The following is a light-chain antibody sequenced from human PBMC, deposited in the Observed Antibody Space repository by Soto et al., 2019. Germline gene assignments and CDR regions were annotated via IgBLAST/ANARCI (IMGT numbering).Light chain of an antibody. Sequence: QSALTQPPSASGSPGQSVTISCTGTSSDVGGYDYVSWFQQHPGKAPKLMIYDVNKRPSGVPVRFSASKSGNTASLTVSGLQTEDEADYYCSSYAGSNNYVFGTGTKLTVL. J-gene: IGLJ1*01. V-gene: IGLV2-8*01. CDR1: SSDVGGYDY. CDR3: SSYAGSNNYV. CDR2: DVN.